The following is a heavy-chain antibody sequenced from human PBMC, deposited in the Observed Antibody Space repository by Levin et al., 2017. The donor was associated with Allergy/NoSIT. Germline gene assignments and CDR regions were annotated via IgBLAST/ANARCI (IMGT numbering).Heavy chain of an antibody. CDR1: GGTLSNNA. CDR3: ARDGDRKGSWPDDAFEF. Sequence: GGSLRLSCKAFGGTLSNNAISWVRQAPGQGLEWMGGIIPMFGKATYAQQFQGRVTITADKSTITAYMQLSGLRSEDTAVYFCARDGDRKGSWPDDAFEFWGQGTVVAVSS. CDR2: IIPMFGKA. V-gene: IGHV1-69*06. J-gene: IGHJ3*01. D-gene: IGHD6-13*01.